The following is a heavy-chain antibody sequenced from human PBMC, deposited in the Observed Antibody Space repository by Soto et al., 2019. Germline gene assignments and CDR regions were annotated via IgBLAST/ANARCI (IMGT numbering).Heavy chain of an antibody. CDR2: INHSGST. CDR1: GGSFSCYY. V-gene: IGHV4-34*01. Sequence: SETLSLTCAVYGGSFSCYYWSWIRQPPGKGLEWIGEINHSGSTNYNPPLKSRVTISVDTSKNQFSLKLSSVTAADTAVYYCARAGVVVAATHTGWFDPWGQGTLVTVSS. J-gene: IGHJ5*02. CDR3: ARAGVVVAATHTGWFDP. D-gene: IGHD2-15*01.